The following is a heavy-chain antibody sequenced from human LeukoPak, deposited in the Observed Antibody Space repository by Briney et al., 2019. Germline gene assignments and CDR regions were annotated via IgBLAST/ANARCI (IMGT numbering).Heavy chain of an antibody. CDR2: IKPDGSAK. Sequence: GGSLRLSCAASGFRFSNFWMSWVRQAPGKGLEWVANIKPDGSAKYYADSVKGQFTISRDNAKNSLDLQVNSLRAEDTAVYYCARVSYGGWLQDHWGQGTLVTVSS. V-gene: IGHV3-7*01. CDR3: ARVSYGGWLQDH. J-gene: IGHJ4*02. D-gene: IGHD5-24*01. CDR1: GFRFSNFW.